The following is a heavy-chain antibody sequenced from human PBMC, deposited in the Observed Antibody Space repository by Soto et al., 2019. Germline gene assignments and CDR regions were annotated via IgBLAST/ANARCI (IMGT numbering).Heavy chain of an antibody. J-gene: IGHJ4*02. CDR3: AREITYGGGSFSLGL. V-gene: IGHV1-2*06. CDR2: INPNNGDT. D-gene: IGHD3-10*01. Sequence: VASVKVSCKTSGYFFTSHYIHWVRLAPGRGLEWMGRINPNNGDTNSPQKFQGRVTMTSDTSISTAYMEMSGLRSDDTALYYCAREITYGGGSFSLGLWGQGTLVTVS. CDR1: GYFFTSHY.